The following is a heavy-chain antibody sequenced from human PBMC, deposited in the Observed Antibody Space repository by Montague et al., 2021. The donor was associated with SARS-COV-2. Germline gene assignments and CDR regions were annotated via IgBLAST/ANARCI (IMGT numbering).Heavy chain of an antibody. CDR2: MVYSGRN. V-gene: IGHV4-39*01. D-gene: IGHD2/OR15-2a*01. CDR1: GDSINSDTAF. Sequence: SETLSLTCTVSGDSINSDTAFWGWVRQSPGKGLEWIGSMVYSGRNFYNGALRSRLTISVDTSKNQFSLELRAVTAADTGRYYCARHDHTDFGNPNWFDPWGQGTLVTVSS. CDR3: ARHDHTDFGNPNWFDP. J-gene: IGHJ5*02.